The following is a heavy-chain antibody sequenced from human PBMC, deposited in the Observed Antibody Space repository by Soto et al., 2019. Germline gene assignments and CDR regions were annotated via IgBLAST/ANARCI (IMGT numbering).Heavy chain of an antibody. CDR3: AHSRNLITEDAQVGDFDY. CDR2: IYWDDDE. CDR1: GFSLTTDGVG. V-gene: IGHV2-5*02. Sequence: QITLKESGPPLVTPTQTLTLTCSFSGFSLTTDGVGVGWVRQPPGEAREWLALIYWDDDERYSPSLKKRLTITKDPSKNQVVLIMTNMDPVDPATYYCAHSRNLITEDAQVGDFDYWGQGTLVTVSS. D-gene: IGHD3-10*01. J-gene: IGHJ4*02.